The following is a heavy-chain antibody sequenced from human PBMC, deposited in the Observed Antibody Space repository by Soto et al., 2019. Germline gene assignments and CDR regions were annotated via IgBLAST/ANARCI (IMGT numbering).Heavy chain of an antibody. D-gene: IGHD3-16*01. V-gene: IGHV1-2*02. CDR2: INPNSDVT. J-gene: IGHJ4*02. Sequence: ASVKVSCKASGYTFNSYYIHWVRQAPGQGLEWMGWINPNSDVTGYAQSFQGRVTMTRDMSMTTAYMDLTRLRSDDTAVYYCVRVGLNRNYDFDFWGQGTLVTGSS. CDR1: GYTFNSYY. CDR3: VRVGLNRNYDFDF.